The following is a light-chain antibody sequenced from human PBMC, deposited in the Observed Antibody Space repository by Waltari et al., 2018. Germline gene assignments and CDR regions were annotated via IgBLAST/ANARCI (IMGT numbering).Light chain of an antibody. CDR3: QSYDTSLRVV. J-gene: IGLJ3*02. V-gene: IGLV1-40*01. CDR2: GST. CDR1: GSNIGAGYD. Sequence: QSVLTQPPSVSGAPGQRVTISCTGSGSNIGAGYDVHWYQQLPRAAPKLRIYGSTSLPLGCPARFFGSTSGTSASLAITGLQAEDEADYYCQSYDTSLRVVFGGGTKLTVL.